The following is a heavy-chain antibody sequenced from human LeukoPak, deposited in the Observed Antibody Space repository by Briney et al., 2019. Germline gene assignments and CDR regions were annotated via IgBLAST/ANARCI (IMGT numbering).Heavy chain of an antibody. D-gene: IGHD2-15*01. CDR1: GFTVSSNY. Sequence: GGSLRLSCAASGFTVSSNYMSWVRQAPGKGLEWVSVIYSGGSTYYADSAKGRFTISRDNSKNTLYLQMNSLRAEDTAVYYCAREGDDTYSAFGYWGQGTLVTVSS. J-gene: IGHJ4*02. CDR3: AREGDDTYSAFGY. CDR2: IYSGGST. V-gene: IGHV3-53*01.